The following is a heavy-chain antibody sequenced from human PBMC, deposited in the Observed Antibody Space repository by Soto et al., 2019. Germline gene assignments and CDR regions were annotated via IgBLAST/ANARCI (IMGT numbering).Heavy chain of an antibody. CDR1: GFTFTNYE. CDR2: VDSSGKP. D-gene: IGHD6-19*01. J-gene: IGHJ3*01. CDR3: VKEGIEGWDAFDL. Sequence: PGGSLRLSCAASGFTFTNYEIHWVRQTTTKGLEWVSAVDSSGKPYYSGSVKGRFTISRENAQNSVYLQMSALTIEDTALYYCVKEGIEGWDAFDLWGQGTMVTVSS. V-gene: IGHV3-13*05.